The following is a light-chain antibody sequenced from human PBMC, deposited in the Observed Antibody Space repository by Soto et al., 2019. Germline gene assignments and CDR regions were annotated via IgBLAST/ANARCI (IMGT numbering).Light chain of an antibody. V-gene: IGKV3-20*01. J-gene: IGKJ1*01. CDR3: QQYGSSPRT. Sequence: EIVLTQSPGTLSLSAGERATLSCRASQSVSSDYLAWFQQKPGQAPRLLVYGASTRATGVPDRFSGSGSGTDFTLTVSRLEPEDFAVYYCQQYGSSPRTFGQGTKVEF. CDR1: QSVSSDY. CDR2: GAS.